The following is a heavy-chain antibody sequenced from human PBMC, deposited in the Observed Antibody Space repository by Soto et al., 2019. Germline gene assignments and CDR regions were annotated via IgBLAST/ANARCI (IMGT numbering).Heavy chain of an antibody. D-gene: IGHD2-21*02. CDR2: ISAYNGNT. CDR3: ARDVRGDLSPNYYYYGMDV. J-gene: IGHJ6*02. V-gene: IGHV1-18*01. CDR1: GYTFTSYG. Sequence: ASVKVSCKASGYTFTSYGISWVRQAPGQGLEWMGWISAYNGNTNYAQKLQGRVTMTTDTSTSTAYMELRSLRSDDTAVYYCARDVRGDLSPNYYYYGMDVWGQGTTVTVSS.